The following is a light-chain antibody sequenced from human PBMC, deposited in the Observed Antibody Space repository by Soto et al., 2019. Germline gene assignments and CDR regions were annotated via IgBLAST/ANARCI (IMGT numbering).Light chain of an antibody. CDR1: QAISSW. CDR3: QQANSFPIT. CDR2: AAS. V-gene: IGKV1-12*01. Sequence: DIQMTQSPSSVSASVGDRVTITCRASQAISSWLAWYQQKPGKAPKLLIYAASSLQIGVPSRFSGSGSGTDFTLTISSLQPEDFATYYCQQANSFPITFGQGTRLEIK. J-gene: IGKJ5*01.